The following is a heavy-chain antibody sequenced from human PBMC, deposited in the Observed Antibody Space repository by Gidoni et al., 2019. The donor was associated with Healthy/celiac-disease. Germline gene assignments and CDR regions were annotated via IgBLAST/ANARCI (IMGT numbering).Heavy chain of an antibody. CDR1: GGSFSGYY. V-gene: IGHV4-34*01. D-gene: IGHD3-10*01. J-gene: IGHJ4*02. CDR3: ARFNYYGSGSYYTGLSD. CDR2: INHSGST. Sequence: QVQLQQWGAGLLKPSATPSLPCAVYGGSFSGYYWSWIRQPPGKGLEWIGEINHSGSTNYNPSLKSRVTISVDTSKNQFSRKLSSVTAADTAVYYCARFNYYGSGSYYTGLSDWGQGTLVTVSS.